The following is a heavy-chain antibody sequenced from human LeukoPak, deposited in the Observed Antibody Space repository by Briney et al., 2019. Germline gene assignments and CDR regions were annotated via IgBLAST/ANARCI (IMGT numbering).Heavy chain of an antibody. J-gene: IGHJ4*02. V-gene: IGHV3-23*01. CDR3: AKARRAGYSSGWFFDY. D-gene: IGHD6-19*01. Sequence: PGGSLRLSCAASGFTFSSYAMSWVRQAPGKGLEWVSTISGSGGGTYYADSVKGRFTISRDNSKNTLYLQMNSLRAEDTAVYYCAKARRAGYSSGWFFDYWGQGTLVTVSS. CDR1: GFTFSSYA. CDR2: ISGSGGGT.